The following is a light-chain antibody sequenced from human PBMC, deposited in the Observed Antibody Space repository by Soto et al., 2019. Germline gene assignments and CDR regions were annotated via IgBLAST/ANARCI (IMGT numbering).Light chain of an antibody. V-gene: IGKV3D-20*01. CDR3: QQYGSSAPIT. CDR2: DAS. Sequence: EIVLTQSPGTLSLSPGESATLSCGASQSVSSRFLAWYQQKPGRAPRVLIYDASTRATGVPDRFSGSGSGTDFTLTISRLEPEDFALYYCQQYGSSAPITFGQGTRLEIK. J-gene: IGKJ5*01. CDR1: QSVSSRF.